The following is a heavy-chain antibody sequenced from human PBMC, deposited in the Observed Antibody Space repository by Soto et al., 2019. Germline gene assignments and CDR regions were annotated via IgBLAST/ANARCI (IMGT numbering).Heavy chain of an antibody. CDR2: IYYSGST. Sequence: SETLSLTCTVSGGSISSGGYYWSWIRQHPGKGLEWIGYIYYSGSTYYNPSLKSRVTISVDTSKNQFSLKLSSVTAADTAVYYCATDMGYCSGGSCYSEAVGGFDPWGQGTLVTVSS. CDR3: ATDMGYCSGGSCYSEAVGGFDP. J-gene: IGHJ5*02. CDR1: GGSISSGGYY. D-gene: IGHD2-15*01. V-gene: IGHV4-31*03.